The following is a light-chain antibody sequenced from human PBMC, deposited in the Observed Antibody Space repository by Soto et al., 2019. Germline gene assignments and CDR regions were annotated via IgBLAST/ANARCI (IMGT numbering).Light chain of an antibody. V-gene: IGKV3-20*01. CDR1: ESVSSSY. CDR3: QHYGTSSPVT. CDR2: GAS. Sequence: EIVLTQSPGTLSLSPGERATLSCRANESVSSSYLAWHQQKPGQAPRLLIYGASSRATGIPDRFSGGGSGTDSILTISRLEPEDFAVFYCQHYGTSSPVTFGQGTKVEIK. J-gene: IGKJ1*01.